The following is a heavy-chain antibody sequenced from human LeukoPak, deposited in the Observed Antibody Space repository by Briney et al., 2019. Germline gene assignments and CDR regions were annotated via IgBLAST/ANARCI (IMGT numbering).Heavy chain of an antibody. J-gene: IGHJ6*03. V-gene: IGHV1-18*01. Sequence: ASVKVSCKASAYTSPNYGITWVRQAPGQGLEWMGWISAYNGNTNYAQKLQGRVTMTTDTSTSTAHMELRSLRSDDTAVYYCARERGYSYSYMDVWGKGTTVTVSS. CDR2: ISAYNGNT. CDR1: AYTSPNYG. CDR3: ARERGYSYSYMDV. D-gene: IGHD5-18*01.